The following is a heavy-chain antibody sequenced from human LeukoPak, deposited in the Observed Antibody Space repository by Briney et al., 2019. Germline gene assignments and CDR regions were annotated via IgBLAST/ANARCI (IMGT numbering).Heavy chain of an antibody. CDR1: GGSISSSSYY. CDR2: IYYSGST. CDR3: ARCGSSWYLGLS. D-gene: IGHD6-13*01. V-gene: IGHV4-39*01. Sequence: KPSETLSLTCTVSGGSISSSSYYWGWIRQPPGEGLEWIGSIYYSGSTYYNPSLKSRVTISVDTSKNQFSLKLSSVTAADTAVYYCARCGSSWYLGLSRGQGTLVTVSS. J-gene: IGHJ4*02.